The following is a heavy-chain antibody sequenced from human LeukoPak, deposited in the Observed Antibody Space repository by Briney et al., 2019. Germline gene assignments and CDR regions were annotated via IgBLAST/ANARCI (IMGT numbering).Heavy chain of an antibody. CDR3: ARVSDYYGSGGLDY. Sequence: PSETLSLTCTVSGYSISSGYYWGWIRQPPGKGLEWIGSIYHSGSTYYNPSLKSRVTISVDTSKNQFSLKLSSVTAADTAVYYCARVSDYYGSGGLDYWGQGTLVTVSS. CDR2: IYHSGST. V-gene: IGHV4-38-2*02. CDR1: GYSISSGYY. J-gene: IGHJ4*02. D-gene: IGHD3-10*01.